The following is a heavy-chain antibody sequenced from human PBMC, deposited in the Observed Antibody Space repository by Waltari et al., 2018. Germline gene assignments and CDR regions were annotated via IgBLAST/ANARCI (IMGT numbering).Heavy chain of an antibody. V-gene: IGHV4-38-2*01. J-gene: IGHJ4*02. D-gene: IGHD4-4*01. CDR1: GCSLLSGYY. CDR3: ARRSTGYFDY. Sequence: QVQLPESGPGLVKPSGTLSLTCAVSGCSLLSGYYWGWIPHAPGKGLEWSGSIYHSGSTYYNPSLKSRVTISVDTSKNQFSLKLSSVTAADTAVYYCARRSTGYFDYWGQGTLVTVSS. CDR2: IYHSGST.